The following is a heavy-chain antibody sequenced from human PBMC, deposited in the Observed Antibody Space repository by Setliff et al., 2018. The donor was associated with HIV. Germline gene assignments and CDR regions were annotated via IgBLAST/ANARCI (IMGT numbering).Heavy chain of an antibody. Sequence: SETLSLTCTVSGGSISSYYWSWIRQPAGKGLEWIGHIYTSGSTNYNPSLKSRVTISVDTSKTQFSLRLNSLTATDTALYYCARASVGATGLYAFDIWGQGTVVTVSS. J-gene: IGHJ3*02. V-gene: IGHV4-4*09. D-gene: IGHD1-26*01. CDR1: GGSISSYY. CDR2: IYTSGST. CDR3: ARASVGATGLYAFDI.